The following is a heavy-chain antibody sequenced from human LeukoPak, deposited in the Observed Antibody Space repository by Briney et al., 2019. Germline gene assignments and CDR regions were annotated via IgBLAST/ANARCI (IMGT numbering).Heavy chain of an antibody. CDR1: GYTLTELS. J-gene: IGHJ6*03. V-gene: IGHV1-24*01. Sequence: ASVKVSCKVSGYTLTELSMHWVRQAPGKGLEWMGGFDPEDGETIYAQKFQGRVTMTEDTSTDTAYMELSSLRSEDTAVYYCATHTKAITMVRGVPGYYYYYMDVWGKGTTVTVSS. CDR3: ATHTKAITMVRGVPGYYYYYMDV. CDR2: FDPEDGET. D-gene: IGHD3-10*01.